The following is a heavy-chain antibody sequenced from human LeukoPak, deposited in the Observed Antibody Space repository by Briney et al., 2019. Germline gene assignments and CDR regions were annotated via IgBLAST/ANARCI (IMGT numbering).Heavy chain of an antibody. V-gene: IGHV4-59*01. CDR1: GGSISSYY. D-gene: IGHD3-3*01. Sequence: SETLSLTCTVSGGSISSYYWSWIRQPPGKGLEWIGYIYYSGSTNYNPSLKSRVTISVDTSKNQFSLKLSSVTAADTAVYYCARGYYDFWSGYSYYSGMDVWGQGTTVTVSS. CDR2: IYYSGST. CDR3: ARGYYDFWSGYSYYSGMDV. J-gene: IGHJ6*02.